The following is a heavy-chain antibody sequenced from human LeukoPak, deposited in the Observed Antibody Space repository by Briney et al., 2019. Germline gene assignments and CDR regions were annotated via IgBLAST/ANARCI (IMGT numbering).Heavy chain of an antibody. CDR2: MNPNSGNT. Sequence: ASVKVSCKASGYTFTGYYMHWVRQAPGQGLEWMGWMNPNSGNTGYAQKFQGRVTMTRNTSISTAYMELSSLRSEDTAVYYCARVAVAGTGEYYYYYGMDVWGQGTTVTVSS. D-gene: IGHD6-19*01. V-gene: IGHV1-8*02. CDR1: GYTFTGYY. J-gene: IGHJ6*02. CDR3: ARVAVAGTGEYYYYYGMDV.